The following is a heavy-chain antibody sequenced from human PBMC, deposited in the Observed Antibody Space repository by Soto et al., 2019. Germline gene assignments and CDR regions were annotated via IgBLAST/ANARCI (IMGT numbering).Heavy chain of an antibody. V-gene: IGHV1-18*01. J-gene: IGHJ4*02. CDR3: ARKGTGHPFDY. D-gene: IGHD1-1*01. Sequence: ASVKVSCKPSGFRFTNYGFSWVRQAPGQGLEWMGWISANNDDTHYAQKFQGRVTMTTDTGTGTAYMELRSLRSDDTAMYYCARKGTGHPFDYWGQGTLVTVSS. CDR2: ISANNDDT. CDR1: GFRFTNYG.